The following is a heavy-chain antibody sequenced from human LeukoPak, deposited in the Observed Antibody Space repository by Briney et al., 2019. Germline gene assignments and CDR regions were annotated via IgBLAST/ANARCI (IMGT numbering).Heavy chain of an antibody. CDR1: GGPISSGGYS. CDR3: ARERRGSGYYAFDY. D-gene: IGHD3-22*01. J-gene: IGHJ4*02. V-gene: IGHV4-30-2*01. Sequence: SQTLSLTCAVSGGPISSGGYSWSWIRQPPGKGLEWIGYIYHSGSTYYNPSLKSRVTISVDRSKNQFSLKLSSVTAADTAVYYCARERRGSGYYAFDYWGQGTLVTVSS. CDR2: IYHSGST.